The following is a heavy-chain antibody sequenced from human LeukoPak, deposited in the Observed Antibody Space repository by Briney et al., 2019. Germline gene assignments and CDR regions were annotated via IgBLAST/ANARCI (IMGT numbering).Heavy chain of an antibody. Sequence: SETLSLTCTVSGGSVTSGSYYWSWIRQPPGKTLEWIGYISYTGTTNYNPSLRSRVTISVDMSMNQIFLKLNSVTAADTAVYYCARGGCSSSSCYGPWFDPWGQGTLVTVSS. CDR3: ARGGCSSSSCYGPWFDP. V-gene: IGHV4-61*01. J-gene: IGHJ5*02. CDR1: GGSVTSGSYY. D-gene: IGHD2-2*01. CDR2: ISYTGTT.